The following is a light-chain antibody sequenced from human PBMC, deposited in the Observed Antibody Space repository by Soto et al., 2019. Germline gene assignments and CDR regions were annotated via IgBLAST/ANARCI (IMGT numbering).Light chain of an antibody. CDR3: QEYDSYSST. CDR1: QSISNY. Sequence: DIRMTQSPSTLSASVGDIVTITCRASQSISNYLAWYQQKRGKAPKVLIYDASSFESGVPLRFSGSGSGTEFTLTISSLQPDDFATYYCQEYDSYSSTFGQGTKLQIK. J-gene: IGKJ2*01. V-gene: IGKV1-5*01. CDR2: DAS.